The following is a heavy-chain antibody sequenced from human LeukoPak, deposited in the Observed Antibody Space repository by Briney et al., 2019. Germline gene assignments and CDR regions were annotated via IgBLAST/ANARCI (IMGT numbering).Heavy chain of an antibody. CDR1: GFTFSTYW. J-gene: IGHJ4*02. CDR3: ARDYDFEDY. CDR2: IKQDGSEK. D-gene: IGHD3-3*01. V-gene: IGHV3-7*01. Sequence: GGSLRLSCAAPGFTFSTYWMNWVRQAPGKGLEWVANIKQDGSEKYYVDSAKGRFTISRDNAKNSLYLQMNSLRAEDTAVYYCARDYDFEDYWGQGTLVTVSS.